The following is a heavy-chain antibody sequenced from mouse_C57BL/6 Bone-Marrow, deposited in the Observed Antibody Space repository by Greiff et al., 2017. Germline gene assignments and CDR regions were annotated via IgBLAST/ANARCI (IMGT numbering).Heavy chain of an antibody. CDR2: ISDGGSYT. J-gene: IGHJ3*01. D-gene: IGHD4-1*01. CDR1: GFTFSSYA. Sequence: EVKLVESGGGLVKPGGSLKLSCAASGFTFSSYAMSWVRQTPEKRLEWVATISDGGSYTYYPDNVKGRFTISRDNAKNNLYLQMSHLKSEDTAVYYCARQVWTGTFAYWGQGTLVTVSA. V-gene: IGHV5-4*03. CDR3: ARQVWTGTFAY.